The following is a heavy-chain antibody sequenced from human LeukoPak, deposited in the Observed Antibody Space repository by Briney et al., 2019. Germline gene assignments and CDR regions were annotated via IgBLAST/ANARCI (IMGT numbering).Heavy chain of an antibody. Sequence: SVKVSCKASGGTFSSYAISWVRQAPGQGLEWMGRIIPILGIANYAQKFQGRVTITADKSTSTAYMELSSLRYEDTAVYYCATGYCSGGSCYPGWFDPWGQGTLVTVSS. CDR3: ATGYCSGGSCYPGWFDP. CDR2: IIPILGIA. V-gene: IGHV1-69*04. D-gene: IGHD2-15*01. J-gene: IGHJ5*02. CDR1: GGTFSSYA.